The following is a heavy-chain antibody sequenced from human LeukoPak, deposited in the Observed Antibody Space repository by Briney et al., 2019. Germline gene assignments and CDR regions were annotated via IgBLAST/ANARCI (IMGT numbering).Heavy chain of an antibody. D-gene: IGHD4-23*01. CDR3: AKGLHYGGNQAAFDI. CDR1: GFTFSSYA. V-gene: IGHV3-30-3*01. J-gene: IGHJ3*02. CDR2: ISYDGSNQ. Sequence: PGGSLRLSCAASGFTFSSYAMHWVRQAPGKGLEWVAVISYDGSNQYYADSVKGRFTISRDNSKNTLYLQMNSLSAEDTAVYYCAKGLHYGGNQAAFDIWGQGTMVTVSS.